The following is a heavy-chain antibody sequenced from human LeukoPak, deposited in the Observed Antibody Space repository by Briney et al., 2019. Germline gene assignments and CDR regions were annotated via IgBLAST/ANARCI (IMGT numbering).Heavy chain of an antibody. J-gene: IGHJ4*02. D-gene: IGHD1-26*01. CDR2: IYTSGST. CDR3: ARGIVGGLTFDY. CDR1: GGSISSYY. Sequence: PSETLSLTCTVSGGSISSYYWSWIRQPPGKGLEWNGYIYTSGSTNYNPSLKSRVTISVDTSKNQYSLKLSSVTAADTAVYYCARGIVGGLTFDYWGQGTLVTVSS. V-gene: IGHV4-4*09.